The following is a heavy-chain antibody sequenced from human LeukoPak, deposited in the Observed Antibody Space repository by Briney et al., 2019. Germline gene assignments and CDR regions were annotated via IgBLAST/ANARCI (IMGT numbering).Heavy chain of an antibody. CDR2: IYSDGST. CDR3: AKVMKGPAGADC. V-gene: IGHV3-53*01. CDR1: GLIVRSTY. J-gene: IGHJ4*02. Sequence: GGSLRLSCAASGLIVRSTYMSWVRQSPGKGLEWVSVIYSDGSTYYADSVKGRFTISRDNSENTLSLQMNSLRADDTAVYYCAKVMKGPAGADCWGQGTLVTVSS. D-gene: IGHD3-10*01.